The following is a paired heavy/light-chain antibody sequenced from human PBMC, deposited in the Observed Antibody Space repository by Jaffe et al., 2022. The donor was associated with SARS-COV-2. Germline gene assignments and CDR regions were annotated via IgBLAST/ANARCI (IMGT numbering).Heavy chain of an antibody. D-gene: IGHD3-16*01. J-gene: IGHJ4*02. V-gene: IGHV4-31*03. Sequence: QVDLQESGPGLVKPSQTLSLTCTVSGGSISTGGYYWSWIRQHPEKGLEWIGFISNSGSTSYNPSLKSRIIILVDTSKSQFSLRLDSVTAADTAVYYCAARGPLGELWRGPFDSWGQGTLVTVTS. CDR3: AARGPLGELWRGPFDS. CDR1: GGSISTGGYY. CDR2: ISNSGST.
Light chain of an antibody. CDR2: AAS. Sequence: DIQMTQSPSSLSASVGDRVTITCRTSQSSRTYLNWYQQKPGKAPKLLIFAASSLQSGVPSRFSGSGSETDFTLTISSLQPEDFATYFCQQSFSTPYTFGQGTKLEIE. CDR1: QSSRTY. V-gene: IGKV1-39*01. CDR3: QQSFSTPYT. J-gene: IGKJ2*01.